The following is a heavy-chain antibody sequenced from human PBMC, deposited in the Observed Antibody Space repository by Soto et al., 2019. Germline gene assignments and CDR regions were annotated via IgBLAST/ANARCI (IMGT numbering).Heavy chain of an antibody. Sequence: PGGSLRLSCAASGFRLSAYAMHWVRQAPGKGLEWVAVISYEGSNRFYADSVKGRFTVSRDNSKNMVYLQMNSLRGGDTAVFYCAKDYGDYNFNYGMDVWGQGTTVTVSS. CDR1: GFRLSAYA. CDR3: AKDYGDYNFNYGMDV. V-gene: IGHV3-30*18. J-gene: IGHJ6*02. CDR2: ISYEGSNR. D-gene: IGHD4-17*01.